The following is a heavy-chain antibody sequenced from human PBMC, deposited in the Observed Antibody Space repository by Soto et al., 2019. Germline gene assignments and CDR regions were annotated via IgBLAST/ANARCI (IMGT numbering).Heavy chain of an antibody. Sequence: EVQLLESGGGLVQPGGSLRLSCAASGFTFSSYAMSWVRQAPGKGLEWVSAISGSGGRTYYEDSVKVLFTSCRYNYKNTIYLQMNSVRAEDTALYYCAKELHTSHGWSLVIYWGQGTLVTVSS. CDR1: GFTFSSYA. CDR3: AKELHTSHGWSLVIY. CDR2: ISGSGGRT. D-gene: IGHD6-19*01. V-gene: IGHV3-23*01. J-gene: IGHJ4*02.